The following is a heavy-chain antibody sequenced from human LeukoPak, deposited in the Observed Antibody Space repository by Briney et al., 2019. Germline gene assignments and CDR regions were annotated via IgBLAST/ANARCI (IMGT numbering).Heavy chain of an antibody. Sequence: ASVTVSCKASGYTFTSYGISWVRQAPGQGLAWMGWISAYNGNTNYAQKLQGRVTMTTDTSTSTAYMELRSLRSDDTAVYYCAIAPALLLWFGELLGWGQGTLVTVSS. CDR1: GYTFTSYG. D-gene: IGHD3-10*01. CDR2: ISAYNGNT. V-gene: IGHV1-18*04. CDR3: AIAPALLLWFGELLG. J-gene: IGHJ4*02.